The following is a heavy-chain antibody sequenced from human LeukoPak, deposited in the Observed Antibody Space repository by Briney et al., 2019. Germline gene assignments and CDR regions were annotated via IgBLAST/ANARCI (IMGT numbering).Heavy chain of an antibody. Sequence: ASVKVSCKASGYTFTSNHIHWVRQAPGQGLEGMGIVNPSGRSTNYAHNFQGRVTMTSDTSTSTVYMELRSLRSEDTAVYYCAREQGQVPGPLVVAGTYYFDYWGQGTLVTVSS. D-gene: IGHD2-15*01. J-gene: IGHJ4*02. CDR1: GYTFTSNH. V-gene: IGHV1-46*01. CDR3: AREQGQVPGPLVVAGTYYFDY. CDR2: VNPSGRST.